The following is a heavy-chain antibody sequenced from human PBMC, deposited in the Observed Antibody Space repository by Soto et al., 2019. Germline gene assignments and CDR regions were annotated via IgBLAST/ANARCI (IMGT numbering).Heavy chain of an antibody. CDR3: ARGGDFWGGYPPNWFDP. J-gene: IGHJ5*02. CDR1: GFTFSSYW. D-gene: IGHD3-3*01. CDR2: INSDGSST. Sequence: PGGSLRLSCAASGFTFSSYWMHWVRQAPGKGLVWVSRINSDGSSTSYADSVKGRFTISRDNAKNTLYLQMNSLRAEDTAVYYCARGGDFWGGYPPNWFDPWGQGTLVTVSS. V-gene: IGHV3-74*01.